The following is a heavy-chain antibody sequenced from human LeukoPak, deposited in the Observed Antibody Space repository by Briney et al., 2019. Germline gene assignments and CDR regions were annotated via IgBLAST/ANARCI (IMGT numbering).Heavy chain of an antibody. Sequence: GGSLRLSCAASGFTFIDYDLHWVRQVIGKGLEWVSAIGIRGDTHYSGSVKGRFTISRENAESSLYPQMNSLRAEDTAVYYCARGGIQVSGIDEFDYWGQGTLVTVSS. V-gene: IGHV3-13*01. J-gene: IGHJ4*02. CDR1: GFTFIDYD. CDR2: IGIRGDT. D-gene: IGHD6-19*01. CDR3: ARGGIQVSGIDEFDY.